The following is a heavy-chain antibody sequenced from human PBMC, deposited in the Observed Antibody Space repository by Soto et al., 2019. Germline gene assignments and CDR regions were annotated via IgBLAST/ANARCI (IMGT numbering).Heavy chain of an antibody. V-gene: IGHV4-61*08. CDR3: TRGGEGYTNGH. CDR1: GGSISSGDYY. Sequence: SETLSLTCSVSGGSISSGDYYWNWIRQPPGKGLEWIGFINYSGSTNYNPSLKSRVTMSVDTSKNQFSLKLTSVNAADTAVYYCTRGGEGYTNGHWGQGTRVTVSS. J-gene: IGHJ4*02. CDR2: INYSGST. D-gene: IGHD5-18*01.